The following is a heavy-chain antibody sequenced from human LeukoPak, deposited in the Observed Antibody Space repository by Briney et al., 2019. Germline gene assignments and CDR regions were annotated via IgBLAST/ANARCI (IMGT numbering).Heavy chain of an antibody. J-gene: IGHJ3*02. V-gene: IGHV4-39*01. CDR2: VYYSGST. Sequence: SETLSLTCTVSGGSISGRSYYWGWIRQPPGKRLEWIGSVYYSGSTYYNPSLKSRVTISVVTSKIQFSLRLNSVTAADTAVYYCARRNDVFDIWGQGTMVTVSS. CDR1: GGSISGRSYY. CDR3: ARRNDVFDI.